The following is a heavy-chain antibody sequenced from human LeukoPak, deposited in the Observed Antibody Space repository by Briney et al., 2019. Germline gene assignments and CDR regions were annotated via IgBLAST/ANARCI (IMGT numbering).Heavy chain of an antibody. J-gene: IGHJ4*02. CDR1: GFTISNYN. CDR2: ISSSNNYI. CDR3: ARRSPNYYFDY. V-gene: IGHV3-21*01. Sequence: GGSLRLSCAASGFTISNYNMNWVRQAPGKGLEWVSSISSSNNYIYYADSVKGRFTISRDNAKNSLYLQMNSLRAEDTAVYYCARRSPNYYFDYWGQGTPVTVSS.